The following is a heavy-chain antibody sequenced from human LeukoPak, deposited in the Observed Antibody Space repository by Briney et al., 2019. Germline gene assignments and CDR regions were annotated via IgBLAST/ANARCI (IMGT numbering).Heavy chain of an antibody. J-gene: IGHJ4*02. D-gene: IGHD3-22*01. CDR2: IYPGDSDT. CDR1: GYSFTSYW. Sequence: GESLKISCKGSGYSFTSYWISWVRQMPGKGLEWMGIIYPGDSDTRYSPSFQGQVTISADKSISTAYLQWSSLKASDTAMYYCARLPDYYDSRGYYLSGFDYWGRGTLVTVS. V-gene: IGHV5-51*01. CDR3: ARLPDYYDSRGYYLSGFDY.